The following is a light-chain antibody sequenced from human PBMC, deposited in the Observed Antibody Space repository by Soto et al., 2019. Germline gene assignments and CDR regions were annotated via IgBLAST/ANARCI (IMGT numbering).Light chain of an antibody. CDR1: QTISSSY. J-gene: IGKJ1*01. CDR2: GAS. CDR3: QPYGSSRT. Sequence: EIVLTQSPGTLYLSPGERATLSCRASQTISSSYLAWYQQKPGQAPRLLIYGASSRATGIPDRFSGSGSGTDFTFTISRLEPEDFAVYYCQPYGSSRTFGQGTKVEIK. V-gene: IGKV3-20*01.